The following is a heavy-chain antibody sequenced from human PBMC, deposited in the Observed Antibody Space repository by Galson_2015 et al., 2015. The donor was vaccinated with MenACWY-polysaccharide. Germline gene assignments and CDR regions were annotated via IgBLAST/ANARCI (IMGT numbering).Heavy chain of an antibody. CDR1: GDSVSSNNFA. J-gene: IGHJ4*02. CDR2: IYYRSKWYY. CDR3: AREDSNTGSLDY. V-gene: IGHV6-1*01. Sequence: CAISGDSVSSNNFALNWIRQSPSRGLEWLGRIYYRSKWYYEYAVSVKSRITINPDTSKNQFSLRLNSVTPEDTAVYSCAREDSNTGSLDYWGQGTLVTVSS. D-gene: IGHD3-22*01.